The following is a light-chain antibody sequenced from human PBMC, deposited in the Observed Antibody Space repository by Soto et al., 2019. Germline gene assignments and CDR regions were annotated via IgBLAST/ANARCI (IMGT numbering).Light chain of an antibody. J-gene: IGKJ1*01. CDR2: DAS. Sequence: DIQMTQSPSTLSASVGDRVSITCRASQRVNTCLAWYQQKPGKAPTLLIYDASSLQSGVPSRFSGSGPGTEFTLTISSLQPDDFATYYCQQYQIDWTFGEGTKVDIK. V-gene: IGKV1-5*01. CDR1: QRVNTC. CDR3: QQYQIDWT.